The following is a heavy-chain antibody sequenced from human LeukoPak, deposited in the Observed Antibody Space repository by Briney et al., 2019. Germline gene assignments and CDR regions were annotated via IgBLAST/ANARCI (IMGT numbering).Heavy chain of an antibody. CDR3: ATYSSLNRREFQY. Sequence: GGSLRLSCAASGFTFSSYGMHWVRQAPGEGLQWVANIKTDGSEKYYVDSVKGRFTISRDNAKNSLYLQMNRLRAEDTAVYYCATYSSLNRREFQYWGQGTLLTVSS. CDR1: GFTFSSYG. V-gene: IGHV3-7*01. J-gene: IGHJ1*01. D-gene: IGHD3-22*01. CDR2: IKTDGSEK.